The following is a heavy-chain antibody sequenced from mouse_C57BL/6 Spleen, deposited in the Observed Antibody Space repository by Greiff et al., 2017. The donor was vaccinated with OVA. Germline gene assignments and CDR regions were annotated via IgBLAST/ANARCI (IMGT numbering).Heavy chain of an antibody. CDR2: IDPSDSYT. V-gene: IGHV1-50*01. J-gene: IGHJ2*01. Sequence: QVQLQQSGAELVKPGASVKLSCKASGYTFTSYWMQWVKQRPGQGLEWIGEIDPSDSYTNYNQKFKGKATLTVDTSSSTAYMQLSSLTSEDSAVYYCARFITTVVDGDYWGQGTTLTVSS. CDR1: GYTFTSYW. CDR3: ARFITTVVDGDY. D-gene: IGHD1-1*01.